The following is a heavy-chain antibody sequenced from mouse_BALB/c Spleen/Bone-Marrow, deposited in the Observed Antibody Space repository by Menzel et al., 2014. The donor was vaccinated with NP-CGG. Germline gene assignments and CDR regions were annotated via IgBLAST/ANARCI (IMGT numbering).Heavy chain of an antibody. CDR2: IDPANGNT. CDR1: GFNIKDTY. J-gene: IGHJ1*01. CDR3: ARYDYGWYFYV. Sequence: VQLQQSGAELVKPGASVKLSCTASGFNIKDTYMHWVKQRPEQGLEWIGRIDPANGNTKYDPKFQGKATTTADTSSNTAYLQLSSLTSEDTAVYYCARYDYGWYFYVWGAGTTVTVSS. V-gene: IGHV14-3*02. D-gene: IGHD1-1*01.